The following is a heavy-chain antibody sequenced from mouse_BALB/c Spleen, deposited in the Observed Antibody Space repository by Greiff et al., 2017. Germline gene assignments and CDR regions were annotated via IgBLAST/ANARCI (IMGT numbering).Heavy chain of an antibody. CDR3: ARTGYGNYVGWYFDV. J-gene: IGHJ1*01. Sequence: EVNLVESGGGLVKPGGSLKLSCAASGFAFSSYDMSWVRQTPEKRLEWVAYISSGGGSTYYPDTVKGRFTISRDNAKNTLYLQMSSLKSEDTAMYYCARTGYGNYVGWYFDVWGAGTTVTVSS. V-gene: IGHV5-12-1*01. CDR2: ISSGGGST. CDR1: GFAFSSYD. D-gene: IGHD2-10*02.